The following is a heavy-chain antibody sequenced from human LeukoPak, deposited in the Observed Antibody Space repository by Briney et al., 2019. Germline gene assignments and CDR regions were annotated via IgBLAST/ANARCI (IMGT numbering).Heavy chain of an antibody. J-gene: IGHJ4*02. CDR2: IYYSGST. CDR1: GASISSSSYY. D-gene: IGHD6-13*01. CDR3: ARGGSSWYDYFGY. Sequence: SETLSLTCTVSGASISSSSYYWGWIRQPPGKGLEWIGSIYYSGSTHYNPSLRSRVTISVDTSKNQFSLKLSYVTAEDTAVYYCARGGSSWYDYFGYWGQGTLVTVSS. V-gene: IGHV4-39*01.